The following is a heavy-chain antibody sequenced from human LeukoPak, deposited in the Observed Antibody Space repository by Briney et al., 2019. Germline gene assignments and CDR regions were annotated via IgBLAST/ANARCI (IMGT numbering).Heavy chain of an antibody. D-gene: IGHD6-19*01. CDR1: GYSLSTYW. V-gene: IGHV5-51*01. J-gene: IGHJ3*02. CDR2: ISPGDSDS. Sequence: HGESLKISCKVSGYSLSTYWIGWVRQMPGKGLEWMGLISPGDSDSRYSPSFQGQVTISADKSISTAYLQWSSLRASDTAIYYCAKDISVTEGAFDIWGQGTMVTVSS. CDR3: AKDISVTEGAFDI.